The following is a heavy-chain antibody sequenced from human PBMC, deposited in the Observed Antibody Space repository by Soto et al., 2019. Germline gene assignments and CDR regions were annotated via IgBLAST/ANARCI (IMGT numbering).Heavy chain of an antibody. CDR3: ARDLFMYDFWSGYYYPTGYGMDV. J-gene: IGHJ6*02. V-gene: IGHV4-30-4*01. CDR2: IYYSGST. D-gene: IGHD3-3*01. CDR1: GGSISSGDYY. Sequence: SETLSLTCTVSGGSISSGDYYWSWIRQPPGKGLEWIGYIYYSGSTYYNPSLKSRVTISVDTSKNQFSLKLSSVTAADTAVYYCARDLFMYDFWSGYYYPTGYGMDVWGQGTTVTVSS.